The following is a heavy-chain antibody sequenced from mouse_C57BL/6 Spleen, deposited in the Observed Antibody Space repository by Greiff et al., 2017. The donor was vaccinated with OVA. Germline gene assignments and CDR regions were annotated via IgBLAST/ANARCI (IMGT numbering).Heavy chain of an antibody. CDR3: ARALSLTYFDY. CDR1: GYTFTSYW. CDR2: IDPSDSYT. D-gene: IGHD4-1*01. Sequence: VQLQQSGAELVRPGTSVKLSCKASGYTFTSYWMHWVKQRPGQGLEWIGVIDPSDSYTNYNQKFKGKATLTVDTSSSTAYMQLSSLTSEDSAVYYCARALSLTYFDYWGQGTTLTVSS. J-gene: IGHJ2*01. V-gene: IGHV1-59*01.